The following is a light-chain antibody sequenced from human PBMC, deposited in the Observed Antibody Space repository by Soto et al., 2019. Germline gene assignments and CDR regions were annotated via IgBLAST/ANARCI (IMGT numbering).Light chain of an antibody. CDR2: DVS. CDR1: SSDVGIYNY. Sequence: QSVLTQPASVYGSPKQSITISCTGTSSDVGIYNYVSWYQQHPGKAPKLVIYDVSNRPSGVSGRFSGSKSGNTASLTISGLQAEDEADYYCNSYVAGGLYVFGSGTKLTVL. V-gene: IGLV2-14*01. J-gene: IGLJ1*01. CDR3: NSYVAGGLYV.